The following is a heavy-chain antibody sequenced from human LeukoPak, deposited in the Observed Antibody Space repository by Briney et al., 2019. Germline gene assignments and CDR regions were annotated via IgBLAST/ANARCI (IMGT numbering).Heavy chain of an antibody. J-gene: IGHJ4*02. CDR1: GVTFRSYA. D-gene: IGHD5-18*01. CDR3: ARDSGDSYADDY. Sequence: PGGSLRLSCAASGVTFRSYARQWVRQAPGKGLEWVSYITYNSGTIFYADSVKGRFTISRDNAKDSLYLQMSSLRDEDAAVYYCARDSGDSYADDYWGQGTLVTVSS. CDR2: ITYNSGTI. V-gene: IGHV3-48*02.